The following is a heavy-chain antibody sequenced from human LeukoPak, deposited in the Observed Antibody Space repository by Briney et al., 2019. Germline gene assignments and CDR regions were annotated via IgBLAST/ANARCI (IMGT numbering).Heavy chain of an antibody. D-gene: IGHD2-2*02. Sequence: EASVKVSCKASGYTFTSYGISWVRQAPGQGLEWMGWISAYNGNTNYAQKLQGRVTMTTDTSTSTAYMELRSLRSDDTAVYYCARKYCSSTSCYIRWRFDPWGQGTLVTVSS. CDR1: GYTFTSYG. CDR3: ARKYCSSTSCYIRWRFDP. V-gene: IGHV1-18*01. CDR2: ISAYNGNT. J-gene: IGHJ5*02.